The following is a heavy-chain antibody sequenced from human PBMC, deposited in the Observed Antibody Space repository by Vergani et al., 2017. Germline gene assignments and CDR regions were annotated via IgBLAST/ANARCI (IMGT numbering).Heavy chain of an antibody. CDR1: GMSISNNNYY. J-gene: IGHJ3*02. CDR2: IYDSRNN. Sequence: QLQLQESGPRLVKPSETLSLTCSLSGMSISNNNYYWGWIRRPPGKGLEWIGSIYDSRNNNYSPSLKSRVSISVDTSKNQFSLNLTSVTAADTAVYYCVRHLRQLARNDVFDIWGHGTLGTVSS. V-gene: IGHV4-39*01. CDR3: VRHLRQLARNDVFDI. D-gene: IGHD6-6*01.